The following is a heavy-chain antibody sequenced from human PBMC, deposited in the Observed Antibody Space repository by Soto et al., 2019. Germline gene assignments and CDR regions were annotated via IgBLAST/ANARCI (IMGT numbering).Heavy chain of an antibody. CDR3: AKDAVPYNGQWDWFDL. V-gene: IGHV3-23*01. CDR2: LGGSVTTA. CDR1: GFTFQIYG. J-gene: IGHJ5*02. D-gene: IGHD6-19*01. Sequence: EAQLLESGGDLVQPGGSLRLSCVASGFTFQIYGMNWVRQAPGKGMEWVSALGGSVTTASYADSVKGRFTVSRDDSKNTLYLQMSGLRVEDTALYYCAKDAVPYNGQWDWFDLWGQGTLVTVSS.